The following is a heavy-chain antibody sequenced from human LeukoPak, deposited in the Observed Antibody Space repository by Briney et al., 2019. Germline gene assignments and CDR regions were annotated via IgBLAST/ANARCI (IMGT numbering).Heavy chain of an antibody. J-gene: IGHJ3*02. Sequence: PSETLSLTCTVSGYSISSGHYWGWIRQPPGKGLEWIGSIYHSGSTYYNPSLKSRVTISVDTSKNQFSLKLSSVTAADTAVYYCARGGVGGRSGFDAFDIWGQGTMVTVSS. CDR1: GYSISSGHY. CDR3: ARGGVGGRSGFDAFDI. CDR2: IYHSGST. V-gene: IGHV4-38-2*02. D-gene: IGHD1-26*01.